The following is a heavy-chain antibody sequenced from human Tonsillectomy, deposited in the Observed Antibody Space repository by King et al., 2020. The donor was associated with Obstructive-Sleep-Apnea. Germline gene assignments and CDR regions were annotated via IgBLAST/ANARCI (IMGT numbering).Heavy chain of an antibody. CDR3: ARGAIQLWSFDY. D-gene: IGHD5-18*01. Sequence: QLVQSGAGGKKPGASVKVSCKASGDTFTTYAMHWVRQAPGQRLEWMGWLGAGKYNTKYSQKFQGRVTITRDTSASTGYMELSSLRSEDTAVYYCARGAIQLWSFDYWGQGTLVTVSS. CDR2: LGAGKYNT. V-gene: IGHV1-3*01. J-gene: IGHJ4*02. CDR1: GDTFTTYA.